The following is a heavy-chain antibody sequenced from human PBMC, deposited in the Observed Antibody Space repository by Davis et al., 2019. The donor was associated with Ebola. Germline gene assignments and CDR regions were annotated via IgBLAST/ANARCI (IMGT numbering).Heavy chain of an antibody. Sequence: PGGSLRLSCAASGFTFSSYSMNWVRQAPGKGLEWVSSISRSSSYIYYADSVKGRFTISRDNAKNSLYLQMNSLRAEDTAVYYCARERAAAYFDYWGQGTLVTVSS. V-gene: IGHV3-21*01. CDR2: ISRSSSYI. D-gene: IGHD6-13*01. CDR1: GFTFSSYS. CDR3: ARERAAAYFDY. J-gene: IGHJ4*02.